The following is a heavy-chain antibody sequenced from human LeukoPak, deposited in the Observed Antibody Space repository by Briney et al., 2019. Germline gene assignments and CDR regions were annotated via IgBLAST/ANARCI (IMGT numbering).Heavy chain of an antibody. CDR2: IYYSGST. CDR3: ARGPSIAAAGRWFAP. J-gene: IGHJ5*02. Sequence: SETLSLTCTVSGGSISSYYWSWIRQPPGKGLEWIGYIYYSGSTNYNPSLKSRVTISVDTSKNQFSLKLSSVTAADTAVYYCARGPSIAAAGRWFAPWGQGTLVTVSS. CDR1: GGSISSYY. V-gene: IGHV4-59*01. D-gene: IGHD6-13*01.